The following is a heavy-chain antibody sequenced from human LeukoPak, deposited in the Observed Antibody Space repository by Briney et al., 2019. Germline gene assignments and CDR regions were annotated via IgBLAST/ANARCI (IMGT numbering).Heavy chain of an antibody. Sequence: PGGSLRLSCAASGFTFSSYSMNWVRQAPGKGLEWVSSISSSSSSIYYAASVKGRFTISRDNAKNSLYLQMNSLRAEDTAVYYCARDDLRGYSSSWYGIFDYWGQGTLVTVSS. CDR2: ISSSSSSI. J-gene: IGHJ4*02. D-gene: IGHD6-13*01. CDR1: GFTFSSYS. V-gene: IGHV3-21*01. CDR3: ARDDLRGYSSSWYGIFDY.